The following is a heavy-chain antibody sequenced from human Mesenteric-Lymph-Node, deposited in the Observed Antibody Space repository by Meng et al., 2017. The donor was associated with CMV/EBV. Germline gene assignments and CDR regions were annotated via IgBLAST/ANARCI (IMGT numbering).Heavy chain of an antibody. CDR1: RTTFNSYT. CDR3: VIVMPNTDFDH. D-gene: IGHD2-21*01. V-gene: IGHV1-69*02. Sequence: SCNASRTTFNSYTISWVRQAPGQGLEWMGRLIPILDIASYAHRFQDRVTFTVDKATTTAYMELSSLRSEDTAMYYCVIVMPNTDFDHWGQGTLVTVSS. CDR2: LIPILDIA. J-gene: IGHJ4*02.